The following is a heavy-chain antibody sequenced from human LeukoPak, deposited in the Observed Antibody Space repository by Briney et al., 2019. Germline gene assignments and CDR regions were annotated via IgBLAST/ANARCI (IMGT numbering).Heavy chain of an antibody. Sequence: GGSLRLSCAASGFTFSCYSMNWVRQAPGKGLEWVSSISSSSSYIYYADSVKGRFTISRDNAKNSLYLQMNSLRAEDTAVYYCARNHGSGWYYFDYWCQGTLVTVSS. CDR2: ISSSSSYI. CDR1: GFTFSCYS. D-gene: IGHD6-19*01. J-gene: IGHJ4*02. CDR3: ARNHGSGWYYFDY. V-gene: IGHV3-21*01.